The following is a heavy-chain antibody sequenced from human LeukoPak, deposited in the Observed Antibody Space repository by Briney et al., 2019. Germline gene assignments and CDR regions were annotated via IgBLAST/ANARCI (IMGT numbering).Heavy chain of an antibody. J-gene: IGHJ6*02. D-gene: IGHD6-19*01. V-gene: IGHV1-2*02. CDR3: ARADVPGYSSGWFMNYYYGMDV. CDR1: GYTFTGYY. CDR2: INPNSGGT. Sequence: GGPAKVSCKASGYTFTGYYMHWGRQAPGQGLEWMGWINPNSGGTNYAQKFQGRVTMTRDTSISTAYMELSRLRSDDTAVYYCARADVPGYSSGWFMNYYYGMDVWGQGTTVTVSS.